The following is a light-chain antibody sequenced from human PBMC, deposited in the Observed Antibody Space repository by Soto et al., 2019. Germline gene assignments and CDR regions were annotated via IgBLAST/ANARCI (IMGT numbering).Light chain of an antibody. J-gene: IGKJ4*01. CDR1: QSISSW. V-gene: IGKV1-5*03. CDR3: QQANSFPLT. Sequence: DIQMTQSPSTLSASVGDRVTITCRASQSISSWLAWYQQTPGKAPKLLIYKASSLESGVPSRFSGSGSGTDFTLTISSLQPEDFATYYCQQANSFPLTFGGGTKVDIK. CDR2: KAS.